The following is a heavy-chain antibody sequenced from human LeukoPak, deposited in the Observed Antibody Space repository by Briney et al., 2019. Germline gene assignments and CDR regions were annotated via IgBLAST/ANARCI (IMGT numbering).Heavy chain of an antibody. J-gene: IGHJ5*02. D-gene: IGHD6-6*01. Sequence: SETLSLTCTVSGGSISSYYWSWIRQPAGKGLEWIGRIYTSGSTNYNPSLKSRVTMSVDTSKNQFSLKLSSVTAAATAVYYCARDSLGSSSVLLSDNWFDPWGQGTLVTVSS. V-gene: IGHV4-4*07. CDR3: ARDSLGSSSVLLSDNWFDP. CDR2: IYTSGST. CDR1: GGSISSYY.